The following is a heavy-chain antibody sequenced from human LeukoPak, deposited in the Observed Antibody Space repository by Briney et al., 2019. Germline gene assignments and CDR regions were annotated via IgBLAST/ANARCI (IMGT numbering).Heavy chain of an antibody. D-gene: IGHD2/OR15-2a*01. V-gene: IGHV3-30*02. CDR2: IRYDGSNR. CDR3: ARSGLSRFGF. CDR1: GFTFSSYG. J-gene: IGHJ4*02. Sequence: GGSLRLSCGLSGFTFSSYGTHWVRQAPGKGLEWVAYIRYDGSNRHYADSVKGRFTISRDNSKNTLYLQMNSLRAEDTAVYYCARSGLSRFGFWGQGTLVTVSS.